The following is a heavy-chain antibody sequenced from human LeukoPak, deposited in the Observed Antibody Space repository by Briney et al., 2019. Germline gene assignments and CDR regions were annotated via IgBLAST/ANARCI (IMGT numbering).Heavy chain of an antibody. CDR2: ISGSGGST. V-gene: IGHV3-23*01. J-gene: IGHJ4*02. D-gene: IGHD3-10*01. CDR3: AKDGVITMVRGANFDY. CDR1: GLTSSSYA. Sequence: GGSLRLSCAASGLTSSSYATRGVRQAPRKRLEWVSAISGSGGSTYYADSVKGRFTISRDNSNKTLYLQMNSLRAEDTALYYCAKDGVITMVRGANFDYWGQGTLVTVSS.